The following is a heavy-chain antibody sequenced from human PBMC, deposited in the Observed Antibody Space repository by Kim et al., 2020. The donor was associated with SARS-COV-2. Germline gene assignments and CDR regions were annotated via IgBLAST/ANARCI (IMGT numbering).Heavy chain of an antibody. CDR1: GFTFSSYG. V-gene: IGHV3-30*18. Sequence: GGSLRLSCAASGFTFSSYGMHWVRQAPGKGLEWVAVISYDGSNKYYAVSVKGRFTISRDNSKNTLYLQMNSLRAEDTAVYYCAKIPTYYYDSSGYYYGSGMDVWGQGTTVTVSS. CDR2: ISYDGSNK. CDR3: AKIPTYYYDSSGYYYGSGMDV. D-gene: IGHD3-22*01. J-gene: IGHJ6*02.